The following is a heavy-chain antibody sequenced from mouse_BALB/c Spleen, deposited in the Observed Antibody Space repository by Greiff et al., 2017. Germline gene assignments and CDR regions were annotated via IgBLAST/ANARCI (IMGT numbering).Heavy chain of an antibody. CDR1: GFSLTSYG. J-gene: IGHJ1*01. CDR3: ATLWYFDV. CDR2: IWAGGST. V-gene: IGHV2-9*02. Sequence: VQLQESGPGLVAPSQSLSITCTVSGFSLTSYGVHWVRQPPGKGLEWLGVIWAGGSTNYNSALMSRLSISKDNSKSQVFLKMNSLQTDDTAMYYCATLWYFDVWGAGTTVTVSS.